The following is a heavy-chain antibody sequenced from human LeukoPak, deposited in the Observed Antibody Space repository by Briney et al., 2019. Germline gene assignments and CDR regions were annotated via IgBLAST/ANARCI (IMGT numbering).Heavy chain of an antibody. J-gene: IGHJ4*02. Sequence: PGGSLRLSRAASGFTFGSSAMSWVRQAPGKGPEWVSTFSRSGPDTYYADSVKGRFTIFRDNSKNTLYLQMNSLRAEDTAVYYCAKGSLGSWYYFDYWGQGTLVTVSS. CDR3: AKGSLGSWYYFDY. CDR1: GFTFGSSA. D-gene: IGHD6-13*01. V-gene: IGHV3-23*01. CDR2: FSRSGPDT.